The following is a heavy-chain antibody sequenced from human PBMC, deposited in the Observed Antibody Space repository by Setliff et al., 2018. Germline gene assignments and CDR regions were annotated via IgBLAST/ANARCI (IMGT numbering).Heavy chain of an antibody. CDR1: GYSISSGFS. Sequence: SETLSLTCAVSGYSISSGFSWVWIRQSPGKGLEWIGYIQKSGSTNYNPSLMSRVSISVDTSKNQFSLKLRSVTAADTAVYYCARLSWNGLRYYGLDVWGQGTTVTVSS. D-gene: IGHD3-3*01. V-gene: IGHV4-38-2*01. J-gene: IGHJ6*02. CDR3: ARLSWNGLRYYGLDV. CDR2: IQKSGST.